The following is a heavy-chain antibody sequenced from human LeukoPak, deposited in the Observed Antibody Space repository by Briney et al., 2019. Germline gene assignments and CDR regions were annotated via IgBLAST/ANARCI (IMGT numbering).Heavy chain of an antibody. D-gene: IGHD7-27*01. CDR1: GFTVSSKY. Sequence: PGGSLRLSCAASGFTVSSKYMSWVRQAPGKGLEWVSVIYSGGSTYYADSVKGRFTISRDKSKNTLYLQMNSLRAEDTAVYYCAKDGGLWVSAHWGDSWGRGTLVTVSS. V-gene: IGHV3-53*01. J-gene: IGHJ4*02. CDR2: IYSGGST. CDR3: AKDGGLWVSAHWGDS.